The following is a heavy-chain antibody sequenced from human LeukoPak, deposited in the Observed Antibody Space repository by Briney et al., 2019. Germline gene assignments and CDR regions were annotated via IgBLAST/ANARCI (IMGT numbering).Heavy chain of an antibody. Sequence: GGSLRLSCAASGFTFSSYSMNWVRQAPGKGLEWVSSISSSSSYIYYADSVKGRFTISRDNAKNSLYLQMNSLRAEDTAVYYCARGGNSDSSSWRSYYYYYMDVWGKGTTVTVSS. V-gene: IGHV3-21*01. CDR3: ARGGNSDSSSWRSYYYYYMDV. D-gene: IGHD6-13*01. CDR2: ISSSSSYI. J-gene: IGHJ6*03. CDR1: GFTFSSYS.